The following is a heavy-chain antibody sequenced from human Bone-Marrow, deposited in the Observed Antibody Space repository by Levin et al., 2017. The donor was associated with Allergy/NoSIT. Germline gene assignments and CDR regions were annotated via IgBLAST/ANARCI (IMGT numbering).Heavy chain of an antibody. J-gene: IGHJ6*02. D-gene: IGHD1-1*01. Sequence: SVKVSCKASGGTFSSYAISWVRQAPGQGLEWMGGIIPLFGTINYAQKFQGSVTITADKSTSTAYMELSGLRSEDTAVYYCARGDVTGTLSGYYYHMDVWGQGTSVTVSS. CDR3: ARGDVTGTLSGYYYHMDV. CDR2: IIPLFGTI. CDR1: GGTFSSYA. V-gene: IGHV1-69*06.